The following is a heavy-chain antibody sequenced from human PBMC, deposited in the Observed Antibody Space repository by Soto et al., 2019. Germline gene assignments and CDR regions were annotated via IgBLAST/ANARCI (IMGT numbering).Heavy chain of an antibody. CDR1: GFTFSNAW. V-gene: IGHV3-15*01. CDR3: TTAIIVGLELPFFDY. D-gene: IGHD1-7*01. CDR2: IKSKTDGGTT. J-gene: IGHJ4*02. Sequence: GGSLRLSCAASGFTFSNAWMSWVRQAPGKGLEWVGRIKSKTDGGTTDYAAPVKGRFTISRDDSKNTLYLQMNSLKTEDTAVYYCTTAIIVGLELPFFDYWGQGTLVTVSS.